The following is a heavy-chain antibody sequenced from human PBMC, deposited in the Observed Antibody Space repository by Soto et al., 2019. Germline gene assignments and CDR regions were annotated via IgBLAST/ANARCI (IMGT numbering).Heavy chain of an antibody. CDR1: GFTFSRHA. J-gene: IGHJ4*02. CDR2: ISKDGSNT. Sequence: QVQLVESGGGVVQPGRSLRVSCAASGFTFSRHAIHWVRQAPGKGLEWVAVISKDGSNTYYVDSVKGRFTISRDNSKNTLYLQMSSLGDEDTAVYYCVRSRSGAVADSFDYWGQGTQVTVSA. CDR3: VRSRSGAVADSFDY. V-gene: IGHV3-30*04. D-gene: IGHD3-10*01.